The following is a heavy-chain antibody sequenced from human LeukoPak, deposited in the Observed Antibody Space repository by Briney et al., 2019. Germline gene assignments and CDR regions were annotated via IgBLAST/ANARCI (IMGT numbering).Heavy chain of an antibody. CDR2: ISSSSSYI. V-gene: IGHV3-21*01. CDR3: AKGGGVVVKYYFDY. Sequence: PGGSLRLSCAASGFTFSSYSMNWVRQAPGKGLEWVSSISSSSSYIYYADSVKGRFTISRDNAKNSLYLQMNSLRAEDTAVYYCAKGGGVVVKYYFDYWGQGTLVTVSS. CDR1: GFTFSSYS. D-gene: IGHD3-22*01. J-gene: IGHJ4*02.